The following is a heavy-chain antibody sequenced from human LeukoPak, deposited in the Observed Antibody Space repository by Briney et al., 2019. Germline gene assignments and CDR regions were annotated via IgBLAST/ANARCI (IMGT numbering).Heavy chain of an antibody. V-gene: IGHV3-21*01. CDR2: ISSSSSYI. Sequence: GGSLRLSSAASGFTLTTYTMNWVPQAPGKGLEGCSSISSSSSYIYYADSVKGRFTISRDNAKNSLYLQMNSLRAEDTAVYYCARIYSSSSSRGAFDIWGQGTMVTVSS. D-gene: IGHD6-6*01. J-gene: IGHJ3*02. CDR3: ARIYSSSSSRGAFDI. CDR1: GFTLTTYT.